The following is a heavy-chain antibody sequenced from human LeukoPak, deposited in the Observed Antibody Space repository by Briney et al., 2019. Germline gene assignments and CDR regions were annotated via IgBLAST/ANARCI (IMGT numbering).Heavy chain of an antibody. CDR2: ISDSGGRT. J-gene: IGHJ4*02. CDR3: ASDTIRGLIFLDH. D-gene: IGHD3-10*01. CDR1: GFTFSRSA. V-gene: IGHV3-23*01. Sequence: QPGGSLSLSCAASGFTFSRSAMNWVRQAPGKGLEWVGSISDSGGRTKYADSVKGRFTISRDNSKNTLFLQMNSLRIDDTAVYYCASDTIRGLIFLDHWGQGTLVTVSS.